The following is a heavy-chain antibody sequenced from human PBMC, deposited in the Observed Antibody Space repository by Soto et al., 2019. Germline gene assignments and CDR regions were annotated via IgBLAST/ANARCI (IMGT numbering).Heavy chain of an antibody. J-gene: IGHJ3*02. Sequence: SETLSLTCAVYGGSFSGYYWSWIRQPPGKGLEWIGEINHSGSTNYNPSLKSRVTISVDTSKNRFSLKLSSVTAADTAVYYCARVQEAFDIWGQGTMVTVSS. CDR2: INHSGST. D-gene: IGHD1-1*01. V-gene: IGHV4-34*01. CDR3: ARVQEAFDI. CDR1: GGSFSGYY.